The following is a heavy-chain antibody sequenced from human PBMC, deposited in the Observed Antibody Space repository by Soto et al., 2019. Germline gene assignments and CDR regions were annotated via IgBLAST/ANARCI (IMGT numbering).Heavy chain of an antibody. Sequence: QVQLQESGPGLVKPSETLSLTCTVSGGSISSYYWSWIRQPPGKGLEWLGYIYYSGSTNYNPSLKGRVTISVATSKNQFSLKLSSVTAADTAVYYCARSGYSSGWYLYYYYGMDVWGQGTTVTGAS. CDR1: GGSISSYY. D-gene: IGHD6-19*01. V-gene: IGHV4-59*01. J-gene: IGHJ6*02. CDR2: IYYSGST. CDR3: ARSGYSSGWYLYYYYGMDV.